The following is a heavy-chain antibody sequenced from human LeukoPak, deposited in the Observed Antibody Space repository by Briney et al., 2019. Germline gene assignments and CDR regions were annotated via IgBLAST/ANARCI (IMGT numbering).Heavy chain of an antibody. CDR1: GFTFSSYA. CDR2: ISGNGGST. CDR3: ARGGSSWYYPYFDY. J-gene: IGHJ4*02. Sequence: GGSLRLSCAASGFTFSSYAMHWVRQAPGKGLEYASTISGNGGSTYYANSVKGRFTISRDNSKNTLYLQMGSLRAEDMAVYYCARGGSSWYYPYFDYWGQGTLVTVSS. V-gene: IGHV3-64*01. D-gene: IGHD6-13*01.